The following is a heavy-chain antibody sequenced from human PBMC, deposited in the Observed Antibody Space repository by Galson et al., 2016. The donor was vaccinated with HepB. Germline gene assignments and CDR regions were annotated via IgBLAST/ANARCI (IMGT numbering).Heavy chain of an antibody. D-gene: IGHD6-13*01. CDR2: ISYDGRHK. J-gene: IGHJ2*01. CDR3: ARDPRGSRWYWYFDL. V-gene: IGHV3-30*04. Sequence: SLRLSCAASGFTFSTYAMHWVRQAPGKGLEWVAFISYDGRHKYYAESVKGRFTISRDNSKNTLYLQMNSLRAEDTAVYYCARDPRGSRWYWYFDLWGRGTLVTVSS. CDR1: GFTFSTYA.